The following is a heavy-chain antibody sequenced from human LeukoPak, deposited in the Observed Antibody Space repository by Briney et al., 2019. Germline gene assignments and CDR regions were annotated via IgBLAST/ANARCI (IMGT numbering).Heavy chain of an antibody. Sequence: GGSLRLSRAASGFTFSSYAMHWVRQAPGKGLEWVAVISYDGSNKYYADSVKGRFTISRDNSKNTLYLQMNSLRAEDTAVYYCARDSILPNCGGDCYPRYYFDYWGQGTLVTVSS. J-gene: IGHJ4*02. CDR2: ISYDGSNK. D-gene: IGHD2-21*02. CDR3: ARDSILPNCGGDCYPRYYFDY. CDR1: GFTFSSYA. V-gene: IGHV3-30-3*01.